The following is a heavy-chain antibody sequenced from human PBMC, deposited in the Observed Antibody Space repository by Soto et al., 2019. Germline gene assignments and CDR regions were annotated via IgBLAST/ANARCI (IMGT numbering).Heavy chain of an antibody. CDR1: GGSISGYY. D-gene: IGHD1-7*01. Sequence: SETLSLTCSVSGGSISGYYWSWIRQSPGKGLEWIGYIYYSGTTTSNAYHKSRVSITIETTKRHLSLKLRSMTAAYTAMYYCCRGLGNYAYYYYYYVLNVWFQWTTVIVSS. V-gene: IGHV4-59*01. CDR2: IYYSGTT. CDR3: CRGLGNYAYYYYYYVLNV. J-gene: IGHJ6*02.